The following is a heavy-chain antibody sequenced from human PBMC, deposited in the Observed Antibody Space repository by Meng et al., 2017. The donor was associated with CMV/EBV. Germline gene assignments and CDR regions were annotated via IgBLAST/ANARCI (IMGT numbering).Heavy chain of an antibody. D-gene: IGHD2-21*01. CDR2: IDWDDDK. V-gene: IGHV2-70D*14. Sequence: SGPTLVKPTQTLTLTCTFSGFTLSTSGMRVSWIRQPPGKALEWLARIDWDDDKFYSTSLKIRFTISKDTSKNQVVITMTNMDPVDTATYYCAQSMVIATYYFDYWGQGTLVTVSS. CDR1: GFTLSTSGMR. CDR3: AQSMVIATYYFDY. J-gene: IGHJ4*02.